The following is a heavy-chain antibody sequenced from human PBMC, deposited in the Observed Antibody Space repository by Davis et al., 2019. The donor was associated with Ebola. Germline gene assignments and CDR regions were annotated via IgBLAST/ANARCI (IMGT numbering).Heavy chain of an antibody. Sequence: PGGSLRLSCVASGFTFNTYGIHWVRQAPGKGLEWVAVISYDGNKKYYAWSVKDRFTVSRDNSKNTLYLQMNSLRAEDTALYYCVRAGHCSGGTCYVMGFDYWGQGTQVTVSS. J-gene: IGHJ4*02. CDR1: GFTFNTYG. V-gene: IGHV3-30*03. CDR2: ISYDGNKK. CDR3: VRAGHCSGGTCYVMGFDY. D-gene: IGHD2-15*01.